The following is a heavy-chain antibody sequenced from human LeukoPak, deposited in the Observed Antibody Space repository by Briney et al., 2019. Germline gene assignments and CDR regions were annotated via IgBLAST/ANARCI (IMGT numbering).Heavy chain of an antibody. CDR3: ARADRDGYNTFDY. CDR1: GGSFSGYY. D-gene: IGHD5-24*01. V-gene: IGHV4-34*01. J-gene: IGHJ4*02. Sequence: SETLSLTCAVYGGSFSGYYWSWIRQPPGKGLEWIGEINHSGSTNYNPSLKSRVTISVDTSKNQFSLKLSSVTAADTAVYYCARADRDGYNTFDYWGQGTLVTVSS. CDR2: INHSGST.